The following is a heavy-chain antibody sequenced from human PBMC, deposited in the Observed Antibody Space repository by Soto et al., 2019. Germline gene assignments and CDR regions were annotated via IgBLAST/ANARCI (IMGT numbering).Heavy chain of an antibody. J-gene: IGHJ6*02. CDR3: ARDQGSYYYYGMDV. Sequence: QVQLQESGPGLVKPSETLSLTCTVSGGSISSDYWSWFRQPAGQGLEWIGRIYPSGSTNYNPSLKSRVTMSIDTYKNQFSLKLSSVTAADTAVYYCARDQGSYYYYGMDVWGQVTTVTVSS. D-gene: IGHD2-15*01. CDR1: GGSISSDY. V-gene: IGHV4-4*07. CDR2: IYPSGST.